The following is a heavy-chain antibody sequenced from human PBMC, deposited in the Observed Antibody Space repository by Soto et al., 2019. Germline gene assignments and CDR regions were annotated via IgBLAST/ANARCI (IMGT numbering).Heavy chain of an antibody. Sequence: QVQLQESGPGLVKPSQTLSLTCTVSGGSISSGDYYWSWIRQPPGKGLEWIGYIYYSGSTYYNPSLQCRVNISVDTSKNQFSLKLSSVTAADTAVYYCARDLDSITMVRGVMNYGMDVWGQGTTVTVSS. CDR3: ARDLDSITMVRGVMNYGMDV. CDR1: GGSISSGDYY. D-gene: IGHD3-10*01. CDR2: IYYSGST. J-gene: IGHJ6*02. V-gene: IGHV4-30-4*01.